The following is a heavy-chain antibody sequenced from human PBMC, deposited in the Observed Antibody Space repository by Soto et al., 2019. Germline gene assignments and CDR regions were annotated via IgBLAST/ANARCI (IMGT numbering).Heavy chain of an antibody. Sequence: QVQLQESGPGLVKSSQTLSLTCSVSGASIGTGRQFWSWVRQHPGKGLEWMGYIYDIGATHYNPSSKSRVTLSVDTSKKQFSLRLTSVAAADTGISYWATDASSILLGHWGQETLVTVS. D-gene: IGHD6-6*01. CDR1: GASIGTGRQF. J-gene: IGHJ4*02. CDR2: IYDIGAT. CDR3: ATDASSILLGH. V-gene: IGHV4-31*03.